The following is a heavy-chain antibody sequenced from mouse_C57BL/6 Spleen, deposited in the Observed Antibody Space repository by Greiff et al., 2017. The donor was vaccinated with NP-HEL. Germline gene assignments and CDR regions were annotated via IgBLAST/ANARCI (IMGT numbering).Heavy chain of an antibody. J-gene: IGHJ3*01. D-gene: IGHD1-1*01. V-gene: IGHV1-9*01. CDR1: GYTFTGYW. CDR3: ARRGVGDYGSHFAY. Sequence: QVQLQQSGAELMKPGASVKLSCKATGYTFTGYWIEWVKQRPGHGLEWIGEILPGSGSTNYNEKFKGKATFTADTSSNTAYMQLSSLTTEDSAIYYCARRGVGDYGSHFAYWGQGTLVTVSA. CDR2: ILPGSGST.